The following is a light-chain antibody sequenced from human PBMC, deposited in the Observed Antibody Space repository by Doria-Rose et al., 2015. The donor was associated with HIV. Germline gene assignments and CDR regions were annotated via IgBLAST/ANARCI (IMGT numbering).Light chain of an antibody. V-gene: IGKV1-39*01. CDR3: QQSFSTLPLT. CDR1: QSISNC. J-gene: IGKJ4*01. Sequence: DRVTITCRASQSISNCLHWYQQKPGKAPKLLIYTASSLQSGAPSRFSGSGSGTDFTLTISSLQPEDSATYYCQQSFSTLPLTFGGGTNVEIK. CDR2: TAS.